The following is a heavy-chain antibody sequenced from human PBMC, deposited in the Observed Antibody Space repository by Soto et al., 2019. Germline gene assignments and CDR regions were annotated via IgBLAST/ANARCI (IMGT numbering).Heavy chain of an antibody. V-gene: IGHV4-34*01. CDR2: INHSGST. CDR3: ARGNYGSGSYYRIPPHDAFDI. Sequence: PSLTCAVYGGSFSGYYWSWIRQPPGKGLEWIGEINHSGSTNYNPSLKSRVTISVDTSKNQFSLKLSSVTAADTAVYYCARGNYGSGSYYRIPPHDAFDIWGQGTMVTVSS. D-gene: IGHD3-10*01. J-gene: IGHJ3*02. CDR1: GGSFSGYY.